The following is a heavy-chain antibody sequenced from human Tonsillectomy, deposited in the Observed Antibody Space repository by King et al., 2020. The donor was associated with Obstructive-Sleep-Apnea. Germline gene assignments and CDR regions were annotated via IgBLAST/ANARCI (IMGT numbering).Heavy chain of an antibody. CDR1: GFTFSDYY. CDR2: ISSSGSTI. J-gene: IGHJ6*02. CDR3: ARVHFDLVGAYNYYYYGMDV. Sequence: QVQLVESGGGLVKPGGSLRLSCAASGFTFSDYYMSWIRQAPGKGLEWVSYISSSGSTIYYADSVKGRFTISRDNAKNSLYLQMNSLRAEDTAVYYCARVHFDLVGAYNYYYYGMDVWGQGTTVTVSS. V-gene: IGHV3-11*01. D-gene: IGHD1-26*01.